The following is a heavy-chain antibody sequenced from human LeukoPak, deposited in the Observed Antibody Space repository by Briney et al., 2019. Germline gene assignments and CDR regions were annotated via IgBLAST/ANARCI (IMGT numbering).Heavy chain of an antibody. Sequence: SETLSLTCNVSGVSISSYYWSWIRQPPGKGLEWIGYIYYSGSTNYNPSLKSRVTISVDTSKNQFSLKLSSVTAADTAVYYCARGDYDILTGYPNYYFDYWGQGTLVTVSS. J-gene: IGHJ4*02. CDR3: ARGDYDILTGYPNYYFDY. V-gene: IGHV4-59*01. D-gene: IGHD3-9*01. CDR2: IYYSGST. CDR1: GVSISSYY.